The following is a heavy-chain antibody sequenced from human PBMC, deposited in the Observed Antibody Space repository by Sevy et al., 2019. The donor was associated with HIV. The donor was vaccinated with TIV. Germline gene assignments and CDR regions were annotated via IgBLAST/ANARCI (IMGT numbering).Heavy chain of an antibody. CDR3: ARGRDYGNFDY. Sequence: GGSLRLSCAASGFSFSIYWMSWVRQAPGKGLEWVATMKQDGSEEDYVDSVKGRFTISRDNAKNSLFLQMNSLSAEDTAVYYCARGRDYGNFDYWGQGTLVTVSS. CDR1: GFSFSIYW. CDR2: MKQDGSEE. D-gene: IGHD4-17*01. V-gene: IGHV3-7*01. J-gene: IGHJ4*02.